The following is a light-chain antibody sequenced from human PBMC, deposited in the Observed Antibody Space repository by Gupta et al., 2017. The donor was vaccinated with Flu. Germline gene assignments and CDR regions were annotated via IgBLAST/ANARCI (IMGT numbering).Light chain of an antibody. J-gene: IGKJ1*01. CDR2: MAS. Sequence: PSTGPAAVGYSGTITCRVSQAGSTWLAWFQQRPGKAPKLLIYMASSLESGVPDRFSGSGSGTEFTLNISRVEAEDVGVYYCQQDSNLPKAFGQGTKVEIK. V-gene: IGKV1-5*03. CDR3: QQDSNLPKA. CDR1: QAGSTW.